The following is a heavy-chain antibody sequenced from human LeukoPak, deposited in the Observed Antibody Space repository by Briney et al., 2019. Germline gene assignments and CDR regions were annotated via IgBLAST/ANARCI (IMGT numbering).Heavy chain of an antibody. V-gene: IGHV1-3*01. CDR1: GYTFTSYA. J-gene: IGHJ4*02. Sequence: EASVKVSCKASGYTFTSYAMHWVRQAPGQRLEWMGWINAGNGNTKYSQKFQGRVTITRDTSASTAYMELSSLRSEDTAVYYCARSITMIVVVSTFDYWGQGTLVTVSS. D-gene: IGHD3-22*01. CDR3: ARSITMIVVVSTFDY. CDR2: INAGNGNT.